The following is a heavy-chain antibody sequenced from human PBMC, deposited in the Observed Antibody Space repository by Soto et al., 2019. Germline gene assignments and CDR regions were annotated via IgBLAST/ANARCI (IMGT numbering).Heavy chain of an antibody. D-gene: IGHD3-16*01. V-gene: IGHV3-9*01. J-gene: IGHJ4*02. CDR3: AKDLGIMITFGGVGH. CDR2: ISWNSGSI. CDR1: GFTFDDYA. Sequence: PGGSLSLSCAASGFTFDDYAMHWVRQAPGKGLEWVSGISWNSGSIGYADSVKGRFTISRDNAKNSLYLQMNSLRAEDTALYYCAKDLGIMITFGGVGHWGQGTLVTVSS.